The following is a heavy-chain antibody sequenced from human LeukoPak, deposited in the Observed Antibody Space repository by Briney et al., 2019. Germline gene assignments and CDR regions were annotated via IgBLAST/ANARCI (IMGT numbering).Heavy chain of an antibody. CDR2: ISGSTGYT. V-gene: IGHV3-21*01. CDR1: GFTFSNYA. J-gene: IGHJ4*02. D-gene: IGHD4-17*01. CDR3: ARGGLYGDYEGLDY. Sequence: GGSLRLSCAASGFTFSNYAMSWVRQAPGKGLEWVSSISGSTGYTFYADSVKGRFTISRDNDKNSLYLQMNSLRAEDTAVYYCARGGLYGDYEGLDYWGQGTLVTVSS.